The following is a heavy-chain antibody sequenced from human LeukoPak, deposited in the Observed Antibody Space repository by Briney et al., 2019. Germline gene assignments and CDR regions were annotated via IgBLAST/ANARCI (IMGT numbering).Heavy chain of an antibody. V-gene: IGHV4-4*07. Sequence: SETLSLTCTVSGGSLSTYFWTWIRQPAGKGLEWIGRIYASGGTTHTPSLKSRVTMSVDTSKSQFSLKLSSVTAADTAVYYCARAVYDTSGYYIDYWGRGTLVTVSS. J-gene: IGHJ4*02. CDR3: ARAVYDTSGYYIDY. CDR2: IYASGGT. D-gene: IGHD3-22*01. CDR1: GGSLSTYF.